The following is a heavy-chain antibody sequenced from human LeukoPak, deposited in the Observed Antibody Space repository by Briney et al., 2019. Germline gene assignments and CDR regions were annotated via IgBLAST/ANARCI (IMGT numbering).Heavy chain of an antibody. D-gene: IGHD3-22*01. Sequence: GSLRLSCAASGFIFSSYSMSWVRQPPGKGLEWIGEMYQSGGTNYNPSLKSRVTISVDKSKNQFSLKLNSVTAADTAVYYCARGDSSGYPDYWGQGTLVTVSS. V-gene: IGHV4-4*02. CDR2: MYQSGGT. CDR1: GFIFSSYS. J-gene: IGHJ4*02. CDR3: ARGDSSGYPDY.